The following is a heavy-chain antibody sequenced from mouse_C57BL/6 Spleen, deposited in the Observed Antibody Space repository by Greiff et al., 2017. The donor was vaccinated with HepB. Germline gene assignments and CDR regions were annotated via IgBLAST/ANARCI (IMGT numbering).Heavy chain of an antibody. CDR1: GYTFTSYW. CDR3: ARAGYYVYWYFDV. V-gene: IGHV1-55*01. J-gene: IGHJ1*03. Sequence: QVQLQHPGAELVKPGASVKMSCKASGYTFTSYWITWVKQRPGQGLEWIGDIYPGSGSTNYNEKFKSKATLTVDTSSSTAYMQRSSLTSEDSAVYYCARAGYYVYWYFDVWGTGTTVTVSS. D-gene: IGHD2-3*01. CDR2: IYPGSGST.